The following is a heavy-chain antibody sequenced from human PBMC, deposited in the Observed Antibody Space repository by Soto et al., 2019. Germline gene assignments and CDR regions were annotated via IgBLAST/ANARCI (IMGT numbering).Heavy chain of an antibody. CDR1: GFTFSSYW. V-gene: IGHV3-7*01. CDR3: ARDQAYYDFWSGYYYYYMDV. D-gene: IGHD3-3*01. J-gene: IGHJ6*03. CDR2: IKQDGSEK. Sequence: GGSLRLSCAASGFTFSSYWMSWVRQAPGKGLEWVANIKQDGSEKYYVDSVKGRFTISRDNAKNSLYLQMNSLRAEDTAVYYCARDQAYYDFWSGYYYYYMDVWGKGTTVTVSS.